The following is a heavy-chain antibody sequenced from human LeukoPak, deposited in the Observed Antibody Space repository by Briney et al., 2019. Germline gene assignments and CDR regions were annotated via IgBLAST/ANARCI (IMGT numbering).Heavy chain of an antibody. D-gene: IGHD3-10*01. V-gene: IGHV3-64*01. CDR3: ARSDRGRFGELFLYYYGMDV. CDR2: ISSNGGST. CDR1: GFTFSSYA. J-gene: IGHJ6*02. Sequence: SGGSLRLSCAASGFTFSSYAMHWVRQAPGKGLEYVSAISSNGGSTYYANSVKGRFTISRDNSKNTLYLQMGSLRAEDMAVYYCARSDRGRFGELFLYYYGMDVWGQGTTVTVSS.